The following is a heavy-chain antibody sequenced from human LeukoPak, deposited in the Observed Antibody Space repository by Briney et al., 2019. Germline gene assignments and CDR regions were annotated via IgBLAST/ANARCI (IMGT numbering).Heavy chain of an antibody. CDR1: GFTFSSYA. CDR2: ISGSGGST. D-gene: IGHD2-21*02. V-gene: IGHV3-23*01. Sequence: GGSLRLSCAASGFTFSSYAMSWVRQAPGKGLEWVSAISGSGGSTYYADSVKGRFTISRDNSKNTLYLQMNSLRAEDTAIYYCAKDKIAYCGGDCYSRALYYFDYWGQGTLVTVSS. CDR3: AKDKIAYCGGDCYSRALYYFDY. J-gene: IGHJ4*02.